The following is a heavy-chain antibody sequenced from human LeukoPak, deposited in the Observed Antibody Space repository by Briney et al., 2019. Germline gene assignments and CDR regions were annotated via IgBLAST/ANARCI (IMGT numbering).Heavy chain of an antibody. CDR2: IYYSGSI. Sequence: PSETLSLTCAVYDGSFSGYYWSWIRQPPGKGLEWIGYIYYSGSINYNPSLKSRVTISVDTSKNQFSLKLSSVTAADTAVYYCARDREDALDYWGQGTLVTVSS. CDR3: ARDREDALDY. J-gene: IGHJ4*02. D-gene: IGHD1-26*01. CDR1: DGSFSGYY. V-gene: IGHV4-59*01.